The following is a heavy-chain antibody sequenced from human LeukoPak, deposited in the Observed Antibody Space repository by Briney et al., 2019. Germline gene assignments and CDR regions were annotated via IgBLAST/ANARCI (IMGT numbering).Heavy chain of an antibody. D-gene: IGHD3-10*01. V-gene: IGHV1-69*04. J-gene: IGHJ3*02. CDR3: ARARVFTMVRGVTTDAFDI. CDR2: IIPILGIA. Sequence: GSSVKVSCKASGGTFSSYAISWVRQAPGQGLEWMGRIIPILGIANYAQKFQGRVTITTDESTSTAYMELSSLRSEDTAVYYCARARVFTMVRGVTTDAFDIWGQGTMVTVSS. CDR1: GGTFSSYA.